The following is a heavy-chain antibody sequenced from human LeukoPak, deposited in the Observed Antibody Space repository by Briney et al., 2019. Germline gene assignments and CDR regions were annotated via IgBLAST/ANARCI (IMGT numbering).Heavy chain of an antibody. D-gene: IGHD3-10*01. V-gene: IGHV4-30-4*01. Sequence: SETLSLTCTVSGGSISSGDYYWSWIRQPPGKGLEWIGYIYYSGSTYYNPSLKSRVTISVDTSKNQFSLKLSSVTAADTAVYCCASERGSNWFDPWGQGTLVTVSS. J-gene: IGHJ5*02. CDR1: GGSISSGDYY. CDR2: IYYSGST. CDR3: ASERGSNWFDP.